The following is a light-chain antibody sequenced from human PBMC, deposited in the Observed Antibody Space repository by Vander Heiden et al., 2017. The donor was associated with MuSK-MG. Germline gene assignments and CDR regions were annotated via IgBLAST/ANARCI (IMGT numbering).Light chain of an antibody. J-gene: IGLJ1*01. CDR3: QSYDSSLSGSGV. V-gene: IGLV1-40*01. CDR2: GNS. Sequence: QSVLTQPPSVSGAPGPSVTLSCTGSSSNIGAGYDVHWYQQLPGTAPKLLIYGNSNRPSGVPDRFSGSKSGTSASLAITGLQAEDEADYYCQSYDSSLSGSGVFGTGTKVTVL. CDR1: SSNIGAGYD.